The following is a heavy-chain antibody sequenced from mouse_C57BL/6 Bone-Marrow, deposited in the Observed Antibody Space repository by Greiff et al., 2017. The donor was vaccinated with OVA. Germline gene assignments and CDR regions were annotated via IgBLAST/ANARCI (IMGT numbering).Heavy chain of an antibody. CDR3: ARDYYGSSYYFDY. J-gene: IGHJ2*01. D-gene: IGHD1-1*01. CDR1: GFTFSSYG. Sequence: EVKLMESGGDLVKPGGSLKLSCAASGFTFSSYGMSWVRQTPDKRLEWVATISSGGSYTYYPDSVKGRFTISRDNAKNTLYLQMSSLKSEDTAMYYCARDYYGSSYYFDYWGQGTTLTVSS. CDR2: ISSGGSYT. V-gene: IGHV5-6*01.